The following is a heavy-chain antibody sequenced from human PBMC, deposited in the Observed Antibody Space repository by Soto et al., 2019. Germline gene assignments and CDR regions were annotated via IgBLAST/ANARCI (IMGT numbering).Heavy chain of an antibody. J-gene: IGHJ4*02. CDR3: ARSIVVVTALDY. CDR2: INAGNGNT. Sequence: ASVKVSCKASGYTFTSYAMHWVRQAPGQRLEWMGWINAGNGNTKYSQKFQGRVTITRDTSASTAYMELSSLRSEDTAVYYCARSIVVVTALDYWGQGNLVTSPQ. V-gene: IGHV1-3*01. CDR1: GYTFTSYA. D-gene: IGHD2-21*02.